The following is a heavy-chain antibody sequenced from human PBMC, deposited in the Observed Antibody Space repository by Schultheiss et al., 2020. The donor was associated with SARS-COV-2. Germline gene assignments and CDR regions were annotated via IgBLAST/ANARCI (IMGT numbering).Heavy chain of an antibody. Sequence: GGSLRLSCAASGFTFSGFAMNWVRQAPGKGLEWVALITYDGDNKYHADSVKGRFTISRDNSKNTLYLQMNSLRAEDTAVYYCTTPPFSSTYYYGMDVWGQGTTVTVSS. V-gene: IGHV3-30-3*01. CDR1: GFTFSGFA. CDR2: ITYDGDNK. D-gene: IGHD6-6*01. J-gene: IGHJ6*02. CDR3: TTPPFSSTYYYGMDV.